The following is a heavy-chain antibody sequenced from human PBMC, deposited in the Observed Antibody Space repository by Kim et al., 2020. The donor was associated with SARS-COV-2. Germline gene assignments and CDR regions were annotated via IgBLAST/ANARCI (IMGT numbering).Heavy chain of an antibody. CDR3: ARDRGVRGTYYYGMDV. D-gene: IGHD3-10*01. V-gene: IGHV3-33*05. J-gene: IGHJ6*02. CDR1: GFTFSSYG. Sequence: GGSLRLSCAASGFTFSSYGMHWVRQAPGKGLEWVAVISYDGSNKYYADSVKGRFTISRDNSKNTLYLQMNSLRAEDTAVYYCARDRGVRGTYYYGMDVWGQGTTVTVSS. CDR2: ISYDGSNK.